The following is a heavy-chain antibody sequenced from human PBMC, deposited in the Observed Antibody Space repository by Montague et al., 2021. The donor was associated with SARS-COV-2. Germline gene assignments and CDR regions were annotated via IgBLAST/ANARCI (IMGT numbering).Heavy chain of an antibody. CDR1: GGSISCGRSY. CDR3: ARDLSFSSGYYYY. D-gene: IGHD3-22*01. J-gene: IGHJ4*02. Sequence: TLSLTCTFSGGSISCGRSYWSWIRPPAGKGLEWIGRIYTSGSTNYNPSLKSRVTISVDTSKNQFSLKLSSVTAADTAVYYCARDLSFSSGYYYYWGQGTLVTVSS. CDR2: IYTSGST. V-gene: IGHV4-61*02.